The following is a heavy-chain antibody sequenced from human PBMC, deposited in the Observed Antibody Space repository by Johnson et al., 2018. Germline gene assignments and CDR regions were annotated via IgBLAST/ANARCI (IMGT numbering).Heavy chain of an antibody. Sequence: VQLVQSGGGVVQXGRSLRLSCAASGFTFSSYDMHWVRQATGKGLEWVSAIGTAGDTYYPGSVKGRCTISRANAKNSLYLQMNSLRAGDTAVYYCARSLSAATVHDAFDIWGQGTMVTVSS. CDR3: ARSLSAATVHDAFDI. J-gene: IGHJ3*02. CDR2: IGTAGDT. CDR1: GFTFSSYD. D-gene: IGHD2-15*01. V-gene: IGHV3-13*01.